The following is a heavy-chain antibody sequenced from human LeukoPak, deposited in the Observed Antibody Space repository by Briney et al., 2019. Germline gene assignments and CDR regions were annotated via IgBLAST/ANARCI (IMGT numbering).Heavy chain of an antibody. CDR2: IYYSGST. Sequence: SQTLSLTCTVSGGSISSGSYYWSWIRQPPGKGLEWIGYIYYSGSTNYNPSLKSRVTISVDTSKNQFSLKLSSVTAADTAVYYCARGSASVGSGWYNDNYYYGMDVWGQGTTVTVSS. J-gene: IGHJ6*02. CDR1: GGSISSGSYY. V-gene: IGHV4-61*01. D-gene: IGHD6-19*01. CDR3: ARGSASVGSGWYNDNYYYGMDV.